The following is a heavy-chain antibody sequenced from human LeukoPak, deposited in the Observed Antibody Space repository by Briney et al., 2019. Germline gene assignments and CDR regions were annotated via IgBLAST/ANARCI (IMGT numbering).Heavy chain of an antibody. CDR2: VYPGDSDT. CDR1: GYSFTSYW. D-gene: IGHD3-22*01. J-gene: IGHJ4*02. Sequence: GESLKISCKGSGYSFTSYWIGWVRQMPGKGLEWMGIVYPGDSDTRYSPSFQGQVTISADKSISTAYLQWSSLKASDTAMYYCARLRNYYDSSGYYLVEAFDYWGQGTLVTVSS. CDR3: ARLRNYYDSSGYYLVEAFDY. V-gene: IGHV5-51*01.